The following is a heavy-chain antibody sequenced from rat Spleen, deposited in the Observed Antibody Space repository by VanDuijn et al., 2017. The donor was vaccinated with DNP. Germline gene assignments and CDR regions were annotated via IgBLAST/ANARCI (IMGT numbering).Heavy chain of an antibody. J-gene: IGHJ2*01. V-gene: IGHV5S13*01. D-gene: IGHD1-11*01. Sequence: EVQLVESGGGLVLPGWSLRLSCAASGFTFSDYGMAWVRQAPTKGLEWVASISTGGVKTYYRDSVKGRFTISRDNAKTTLYLQLDSLRSEDTATYYCARHGDGGSLYFDYWGQGVMVTVSS. CDR3: ARHGDGGSLYFDY. CDR1: GFTFSDYG. CDR2: ISTGGVKT.